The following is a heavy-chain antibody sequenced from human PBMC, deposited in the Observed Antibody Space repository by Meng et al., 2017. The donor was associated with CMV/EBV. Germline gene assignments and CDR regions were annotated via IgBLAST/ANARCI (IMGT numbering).Heavy chain of an antibody. V-gene: IGHV1-69*06. CDR2: ISPIFGTA. D-gene: IGHD3-10*01. CDR3: ARVRGSGSYYYYYGMDV. CDR1: TLSCYA. J-gene: IGHJ6*02. Sequence: TLSCYAISWVQQAPEEVLEWMGGISPIFGTANYAPMFQGRVTITADKSTSTDYMELSSLRSEDTAVYYCARVRGSGSYYYYYGMDVWGQGTTVTVSS.